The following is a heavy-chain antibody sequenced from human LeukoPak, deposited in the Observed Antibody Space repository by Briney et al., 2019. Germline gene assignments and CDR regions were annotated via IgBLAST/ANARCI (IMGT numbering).Heavy chain of an antibody. J-gene: IGHJ4*02. CDR1: GYSISSGYY. CDR3: ARSQIQLLDPHFDY. V-gene: IGHV4-38-2*02. D-gene: IGHD2-2*01. CDR2: IYHSGST. Sequence: PSETLSLTCTVSGYSISSGYYWGWIRQPPGKGLEWIGSIYHSGSTYYNPSLKSRVTISVDTSKNQFSLKLSSVTAADTAVYYCARSQIQLLDPHFDYWGQGTLVTVSS.